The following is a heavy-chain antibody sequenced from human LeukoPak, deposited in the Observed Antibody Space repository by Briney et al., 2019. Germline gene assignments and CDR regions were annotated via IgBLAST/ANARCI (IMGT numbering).Heavy chain of an antibody. J-gene: IGHJ4*02. CDR2: IYYSGST. V-gene: IGHV4-61*01. CDR3: ASGSIFGVVGY. CDR1: GGSISSSSYY. D-gene: IGHD3-3*01. Sequence: SETLSLTCTVSGGSISSSSYYWSWIRQPPGKGLEWIGYIYYSGSTNYNPSLKSRVTISVDTSKNQFSLRLSSVTAADTAVYYCASGSIFGVVGYWGQRTLVTVSS.